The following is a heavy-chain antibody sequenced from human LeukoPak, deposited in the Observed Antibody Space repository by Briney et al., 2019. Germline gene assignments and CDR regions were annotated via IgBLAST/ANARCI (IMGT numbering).Heavy chain of an antibody. Sequence: SETLSLTCAVYGGSFSGYYWSWIRQPPGKGLEWIGEIKHSGSTNYNPSLKNRVTISVDTSKNQFSLKLSSVTAADTAVYYCARATVAATLRSFDYWGQGTLVTVSS. V-gene: IGHV4-34*01. CDR2: IKHSGST. D-gene: IGHD2-15*01. CDR1: GGSFSGYY. CDR3: ARATVAATLRSFDY. J-gene: IGHJ4*02.